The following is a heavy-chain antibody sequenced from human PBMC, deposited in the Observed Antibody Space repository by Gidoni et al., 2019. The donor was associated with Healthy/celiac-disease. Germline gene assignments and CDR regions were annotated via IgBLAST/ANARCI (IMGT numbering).Heavy chain of an antibody. J-gene: IGHJ6*02. CDR3: ARVRRYSYGYHSHYGMDV. V-gene: IGHV4-34*01. D-gene: IGHD5-18*01. CDR2: INHSGST. Sequence: QVQLQQWGAGLLKPSETLSLTCAVYGGSFRGYYWSWIRQPPGKGLEWIGEINHSGSTNYNPSLQSRVTISVDTSKNQFSLKLSSVTAAYTAVYYCARVRRYSYGYHSHYGMDVWGQGTTVTVSS. CDR1: GGSFRGYY.